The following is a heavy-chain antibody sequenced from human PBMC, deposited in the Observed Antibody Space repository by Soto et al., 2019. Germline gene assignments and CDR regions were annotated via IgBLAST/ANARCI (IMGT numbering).Heavy chain of an antibody. D-gene: IGHD6-19*01. Sequence: EMQLLESGGGLVQPVESLRLSCAASGFTFNTYAMTWVRQAPGKGLEWISAVGASGTNTYYADSVRGRFTISRDNSKNTLYLQMNSLRTDDTAVYYCAKRRAVAAAEGFDPWGQGTLVTVSS. CDR1: GFTFNTYA. J-gene: IGHJ5*02. CDR2: VGASGTNT. V-gene: IGHV3-23*01. CDR3: AKRRAVAAAEGFDP.